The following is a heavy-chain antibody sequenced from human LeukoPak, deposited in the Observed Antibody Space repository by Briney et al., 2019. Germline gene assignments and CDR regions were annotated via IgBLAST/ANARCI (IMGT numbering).Heavy chain of an antibody. J-gene: IGHJ5*02. CDR3: ARSNPVGATGWFDP. CDR2: IYYSGST. Sequence: SQTLSLTCTVSGGSISRGDYYWSWIRQPPGKGLEWLGYIYYSGSTYYNPSFKSRVTISVDTSKNQFSLKLSSVTAADTAVYYCARSNPVGATGWFDPWGQGTLVTVSS. D-gene: IGHD1-26*01. V-gene: IGHV4-30-4*08. CDR1: GGSISRGDYY.